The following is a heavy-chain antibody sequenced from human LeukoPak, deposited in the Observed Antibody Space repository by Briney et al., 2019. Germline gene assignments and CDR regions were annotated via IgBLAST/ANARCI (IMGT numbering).Heavy chain of an antibody. Sequence: PSETLSLTCTVSGGSISSYYWSWIRQPAGKGLEWIGRIYTSGSTNYNPSLKSRVTISVDTSKNQFSLKLSSVTAADTAVYYCARGVEGNDSSGNYRPYDAFDIWGQGTMVTVSS. CDR3: ARGVEGNDSSGNYRPYDAFDI. V-gene: IGHV4-4*07. CDR2: IYTSGST. J-gene: IGHJ3*02. D-gene: IGHD3-22*01. CDR1: GGSISSYY.